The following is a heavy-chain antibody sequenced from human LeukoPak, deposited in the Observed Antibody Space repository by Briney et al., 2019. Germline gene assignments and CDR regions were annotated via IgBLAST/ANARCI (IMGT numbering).Heavy chain of an antibody. J-gene: IGHJ4*02. CDR3: ARLAWFGELFARFDY. Sequence: PGGSLRLSCAASGFTFSSYWMSWVRQAPGKGLEWVANIKQDGSEKYYVDSVKGRFTISRDNAKNSLYLQMNSLRAEDTAVYYCARLAWFGELFARFDYWGQGTLVTVSS. V-gene: IGHV3-7*01. D-gene: IGHD3-10*01. CDR2: IKQDGSEK. CDR1: GFTFSSYW.